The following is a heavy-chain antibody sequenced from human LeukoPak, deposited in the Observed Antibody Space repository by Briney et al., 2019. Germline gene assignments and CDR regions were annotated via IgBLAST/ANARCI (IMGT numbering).Heavy chain of an antibody. CDR3: ARFKAVREDGYSFDY. CDR1: GGSISSYY. V-gene: IGHV4-59*01. CDR2: IYYSGST. J-gene: IGHJ4*02. D-gene: IGHD5-24*01. Sequence: PETLSLTCTVSGGSISSYYWSWIRQPPGKGLEWIGYIYYSGSTNYNPSLKSRVTISVDTSKNQFSLKLSSVTAADTAVYYCARFKAVREDGYSFDYWGQGTLVTVSS.